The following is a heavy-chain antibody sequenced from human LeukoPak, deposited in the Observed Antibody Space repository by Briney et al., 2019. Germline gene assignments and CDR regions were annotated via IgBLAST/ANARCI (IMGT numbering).Heavy chain of an antibody. CDR2: ISYDGSNK. Sequence: GRSLRLSCAASGFTFSSYAMHWVRQAPGKGLEWVAVISYDGSNKYYADSVKGRFTISRDNSKNTLYLQMNSLRAEDTAVYYCARDFIADFFVLWGEGTLVTVSS. J-gene: IGHJ4*02. CDR3: ARDFIADFFVL. CDR1: GFTFSSYA. V-gene: IGHV3-30*04. D-gene: IGHD6-13*01.